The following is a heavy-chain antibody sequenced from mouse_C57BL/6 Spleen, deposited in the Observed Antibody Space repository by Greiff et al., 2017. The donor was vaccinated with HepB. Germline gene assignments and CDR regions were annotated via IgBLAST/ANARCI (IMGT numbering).Heavy chain of an antibody. Sequence: EVKLVESGGGLVKPGGSLKLSCAASGFTFSSYAMSWVRQTPEKRLEWVATISDGGSYTYYPDNVKGRFTISRDNAKNNLYLQMSHLKSEDTAMYYCARDQGRAMDYWGQGTSVTVSS. CDR1: GFTFSSYA. CDR2: ISDGGSYT. CDR3: ARDQGRAMDY. V-gene: IGHV5-4*01. D-gene: IGHD3-2*02. J-gene: IGHJ4*01.